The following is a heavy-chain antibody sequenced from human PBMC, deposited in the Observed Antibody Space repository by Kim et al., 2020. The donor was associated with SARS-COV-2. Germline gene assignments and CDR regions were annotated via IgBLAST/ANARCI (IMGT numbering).Heavy chain of an antibody. V-gene: IGHV3-30*18. J-gene: IGHJ4*02. Sequence: GGSLRLSCAASGFSFSLYGMHWVRQAPGKGLEWVAVITNDGSNKYYADSVKDRFTISRDNSKNTLYLQMNSLKAEDTAVYYCAKKEPDRSGYFAIDYWGQGTLVTVSS. CDR3: AKKEPDRSGYFAIDY. CDR1: GFSFSLYG. D-gene: IGHD3-22*01. CDR2: ITNDGSNK.